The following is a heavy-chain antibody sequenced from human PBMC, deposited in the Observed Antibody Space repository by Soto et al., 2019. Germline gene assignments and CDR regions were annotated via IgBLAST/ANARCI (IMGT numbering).Heavy chain of an antibody. D-gene: IGHD1-7*01. J-gene: IGHJ6*02. CDR3: ARRIRNYFAMDV. Sequence: QVQLQESGPGLVKPSETLSLTCTVSGGSISSYYWSWIRQVPGKGLEWIGYISDSGRINYNPSLKSRVTISVDTSNHQFSLRLSSVTAADTAVYYCARRIRNYFAMDVWGQGTTVTVSS. CDR2: ISDSGRI. V-gene: IGHV4-59*08. CDR1: GGSISSYY.